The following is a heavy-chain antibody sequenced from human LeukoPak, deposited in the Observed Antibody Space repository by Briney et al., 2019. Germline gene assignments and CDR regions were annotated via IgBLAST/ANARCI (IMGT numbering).Heavy chain of an antibody. Sequence: GGSLRLSCAASGFTFSSYAMSWVRQAPGKGLEWVSAISGSGGSTYYADSVKGRFTISRDNSKNTLYLQMNSLRAEDAAVYYCAKDRLGYCSGGSCYSYWYFDLWGRGTLVTVSS. CDR1: GFTFSSYA. V-gene: IGHV3-23*01. CDR2: ISGSGGST. CDR3: AKDRLGYCSGGSCYSYWYFDL. J-gene: IGHJ2*01. D-gene: IGHD2-15*01.